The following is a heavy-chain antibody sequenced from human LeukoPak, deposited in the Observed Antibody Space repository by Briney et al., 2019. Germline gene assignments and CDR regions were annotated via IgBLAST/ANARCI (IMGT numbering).Heavy chain of an antibody. V-gene: IGHV3-66*01. J-gene: IGHJ4*02. D-gene: IGHD3-10*01. CDR1: GFTVSSNS. CDR3: ARDPLRGVIIGVD. CDR2: IYSGGTT. Sequence: GGSLRLSGAASGFTVSSNSMNWVRQAPGKGLEWVSVIYSGGTTYSADYLKGRFTISRDNSKNTLYLQMNSLRAEDTAVYYCARDPLRGVIIGVDWGQGILVTVSS.